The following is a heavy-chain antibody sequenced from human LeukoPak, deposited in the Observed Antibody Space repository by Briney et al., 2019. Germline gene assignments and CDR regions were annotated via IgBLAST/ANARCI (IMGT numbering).Heavy chain of an antibody. CDR1: GFTFDDYA. CDR2: IGWSSGSI. CDR3: AKDRYSSGYYYLDY. J-gene: IGHJ4*02. Sequence: GRSLRLSCAASGFTFDDYAMHWARQPPGKGLEWFSGIGWSSGSIGYEDSVKGRFTISRDNAKNSLYLQMNSLRAEDTALYYCAKDRYSSGYYYLDYWGQGTLVTVSS. V-gene: IGHV3-9*01. D-gene: IGHD3-22*01.